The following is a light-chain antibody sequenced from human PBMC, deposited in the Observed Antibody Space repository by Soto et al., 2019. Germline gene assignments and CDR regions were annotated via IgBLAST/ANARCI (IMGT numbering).Light chain of an antibody. CDR3: KQYGSSPPIT. CDR2: DAS. V-gene: IGKV3D-20*01. J-gene: IGKJ5*01. CDR1: QSVSSSY. Sequence: EIVLTQSPATLSLSPGERATLSCGASQSVSSSYVAWYQQKPGLAPRLLIYDASSRATGIPDRFSGSGSGTDFTLTISRLEPEYFAVYYCKQYGSSPPITFGQGTRLEIK.